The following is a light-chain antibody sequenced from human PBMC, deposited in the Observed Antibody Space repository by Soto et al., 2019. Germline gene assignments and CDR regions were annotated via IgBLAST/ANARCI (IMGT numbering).Light chain of an antibody. Sequence: EIGLTQSPGTLPFPTGDGATLSSRASQSVSSSYLAWYQQKPGQAPRLLIYGASSRATGIPDRFSGSGSGTDFTLTISRLEPEDFAVYYCQQYGSSSITFGQGTRLEIK. CDR3: QQYGSSSIT. V-gene: IGKV3-20*01. CDR1: QSVSSSY. CDR2: GAS. J-gene: IGKJ5*01.